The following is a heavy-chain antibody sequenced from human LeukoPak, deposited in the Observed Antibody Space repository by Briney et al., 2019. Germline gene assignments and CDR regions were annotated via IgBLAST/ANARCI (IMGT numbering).Heavy chain of an antibody. CDR1: GGSFGGYY. J-gene: IGHJ4*02. D-gene: IGHD3-10*01. CDR2: INHSGST. V-gene: IGHV4-34*01. Sequence: SETLSLTCAVYGGSFGGYYWSWIRQPPGKGLEWIGEINHSGSTNYNPSLKSRVTISVDTSKNQFSLKLSSVTAADTAVYYCARLASYYYGSGSYFYFDYWGQGTLVTVSS. CDR3: ARLASYYYGSGSYFYFDY.